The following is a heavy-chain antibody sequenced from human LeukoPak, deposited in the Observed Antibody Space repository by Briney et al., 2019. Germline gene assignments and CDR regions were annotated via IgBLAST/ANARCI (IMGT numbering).Heavy chain of an antibody. J-gene: IGHJ5*02. CDR3: ARDSLGDYVWGSYRYRSAWFDP. CDR1: GYSISSGYY. V-gene: IGHV4-38-2*02. Sequence: PSETLSLTCTVSGYSISSGYYWAWIRQPPGKGLEWIGSIYHSGSTYYNPSLKSRVTISVDTSKNQFSLKLSSVTAADTAVYYCARDSLGDYVWGSYRYRSAWFDPWGQGTLVTVSS. D-gene: IGHD3-16*02. CDR2: IYHSGST.